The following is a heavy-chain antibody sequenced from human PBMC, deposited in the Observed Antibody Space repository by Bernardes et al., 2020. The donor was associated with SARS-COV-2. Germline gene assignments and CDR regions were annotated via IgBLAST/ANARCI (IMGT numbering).Heavy chain of an antibody. CDR2: IYDSGGT. CDR3: ARLGVGGTLVDY. CDR1: GASVNSGEYF. J-gene: IGHJ4*02. D-gene: IGHD1-26*01. V-gene: IGHV4-31*03. Sequence: SETLSLTCTVSGASVNSGEYFWTWIRQHPGKGLEWLGYIYDSGGTYYNPSLKSRITISLDTSKNQFSLTLTSVTAADTAVYYWARLGVGGTLVDYWGQGTLVTVSS.